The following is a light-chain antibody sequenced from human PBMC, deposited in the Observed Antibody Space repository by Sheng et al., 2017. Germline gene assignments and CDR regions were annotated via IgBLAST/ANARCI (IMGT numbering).Light chain of an antibody. J-gene: IGLJ1*01. CDR1: NSDIGGYNY. CDR3: SSYSSSTALEV. V-gene: IGLV2-14*03. Sequence: QSALTQPASVSGSPGQSITITCTGTNSDIGGYNYVCWYQQHPGKVPKLMIYDVIRRPPGISDRFSASKSGNTASLTISGLQAEDEADYYCSSYSSSTALEVFGTGTKVTVL. CDR2: DVI.